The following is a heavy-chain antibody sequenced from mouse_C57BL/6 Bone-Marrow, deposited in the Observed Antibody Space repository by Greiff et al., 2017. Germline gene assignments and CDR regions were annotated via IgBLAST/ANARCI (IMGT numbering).Heavy chain of an antibody. D-gene: IGHD2-2*01. CDR2: IHPNSGST. CDR3: TSSEEGYLFDY. J-gene: IGHJ3*01. CDR1: GYTFTSYW. Sequence: QVQLQQPGAELVKPGASVKLSCKASGYTFTSYWMHWVKQRPGQGLEWIGMIHPNSGSTNYNETFKSKATLTVDKSSSTAYMQLSSLTSEDSAVYYETSSEEGYLFDYWGQGTLVTVSA. V-gene: IGHV1-64*01.